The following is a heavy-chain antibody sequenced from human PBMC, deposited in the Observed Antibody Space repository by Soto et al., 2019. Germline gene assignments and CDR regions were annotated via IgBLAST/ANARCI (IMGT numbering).Heavy chain of an antibody. J-gene: IGHJ4*02. V-gene: IGHV4-34*01. CDR1: GGSFMVYY. Sequence: SETLSLTCAVYGGSFMVYYWSWIRQPPGKGLEWIGEINHSGSTNYNPSLKSRVTISVDTSKNQFSLKLSSVAAADTAVYYCATNYGGNDLDYWGQGALVTVSS. CDR2: INHSGST. CDR3: ATNYGGNDLDY. D-gene: IGHD4-17*01.